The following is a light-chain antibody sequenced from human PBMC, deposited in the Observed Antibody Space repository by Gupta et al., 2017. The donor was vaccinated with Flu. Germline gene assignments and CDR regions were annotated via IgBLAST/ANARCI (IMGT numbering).Light chain of an antibody. CDR2: DVS. V-gene: IGKV1-33*01. CDR1: QDISKF. Sequence: DIQMTQSPSSLSASEGDRVTITYQASQDISKFLNWYQQKPGKAPKLLICDVSNLGTGVPSRFSGSGSGTXFTFTIXGLQPEDFATYYCQQDDDLPTTFGXGTKVEIK. CDR3: QQDDDLPTT. J-gene: IGKJ4*01.